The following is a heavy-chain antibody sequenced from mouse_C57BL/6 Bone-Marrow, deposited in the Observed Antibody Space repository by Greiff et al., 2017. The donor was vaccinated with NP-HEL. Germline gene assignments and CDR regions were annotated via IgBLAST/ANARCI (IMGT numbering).Heavy chain of an antibody. J-gene: IGHJ4*01. CDR3: ASPYRGDY. Sequence: VKLQQSGAELARPGASVKLSCKASGYTFTSYGISWVKQRTGQGLEWIGEIYPRSGNTYYNEKFKGKATLTADKSSSTAYMELRSLTSEDSAVYFCASPYRGDYWGQGTSVTVSS. D-gene: IGHD2-10*01. CDR1: GYTFTSYG. V-gene: IGHV1-81*01. CDR2: IYPRSGNT.